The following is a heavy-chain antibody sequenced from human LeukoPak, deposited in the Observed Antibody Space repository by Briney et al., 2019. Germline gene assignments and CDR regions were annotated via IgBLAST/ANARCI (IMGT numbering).Heavy chain of an antibody. J-gene: IGHJ4*02. V-gene: IGHV3-74*01. D-gene: IGHD6-19*01. CDR1: GFTFSSYW. CDR3: VPEEKYSSGWYYFDY. Sequence: GGSLRLSCVASGFTFSSYWMHWVRQAPGKGPVWVSRINSDGSSTSYADSVKGRFTISRDNAKNTLYLQMNSQRAEDTAVYYCVPEEKYSSGWYYFDYWGQGTLVTVSS. CDR2: INSDGSST.